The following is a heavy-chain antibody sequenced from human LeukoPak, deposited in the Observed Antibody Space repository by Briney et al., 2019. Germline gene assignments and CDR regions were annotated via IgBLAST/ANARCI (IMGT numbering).Heavy chain of an antibody. CDR1: GGTFSSYA. D-gene: IGHD1-26*01. J-gene: IGHJ4*02. V-gene: IGHV1-18*01. CDR2: ISAYNGNT. CDR3: AKDMWELPPGGE. Sequence: ASVKVSCKASGGTFSSYAISWVRQAPGQGLQWMGWISAYNGNTHYTQNLQGRVTMTKDTSTSTVYMELRSLRSDDTAVYYCAKDMWELPPGGEWGQGTLVSVSS.